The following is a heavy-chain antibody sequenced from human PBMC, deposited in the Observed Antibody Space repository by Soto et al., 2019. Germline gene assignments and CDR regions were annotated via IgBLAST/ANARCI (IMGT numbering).Heavy chain of an antibody. D-gene: IGHD6-19*01. CDR2: ISYDGSNK. Sequence: PGGSLRLSCAASGFIFSSYGMHWVRQAPGRGLEWVASISYDGSNKYCADSVKGRFTISRDNSKNTLYLQMNSLRVEYTAVYYCVKGVGEVAGRGEVYFDSWGAGTLVQVSS. CDR1: GFIFSSYG. CDR3: VKGVGEVAGRGEVYFDS. J-gene: IGHJ4*02. V-gene: IGHV3-30*18.